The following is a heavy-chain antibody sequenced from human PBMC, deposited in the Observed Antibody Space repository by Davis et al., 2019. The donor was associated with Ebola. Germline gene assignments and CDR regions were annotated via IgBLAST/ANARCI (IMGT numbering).Heavy chain of an antibody. J-gene: IGHJ4*02. CDR3: ARELTIFGYNYFDY. D-gene: IGHD3-3*01. V-gene: IGHV1-8*01. CDR2: MNPNSGNT. CDR1: GYTFTGYD. Sequence: ASVKVSCKASGYTFTGYDINWVRQATGQGLEWMGWMNPNSGNTGYAQKFQGRVTMTRNTSISTAYMELSSLRSEDTAVYYCARELTIFGYNYFDYWGQGTLVTVSS.